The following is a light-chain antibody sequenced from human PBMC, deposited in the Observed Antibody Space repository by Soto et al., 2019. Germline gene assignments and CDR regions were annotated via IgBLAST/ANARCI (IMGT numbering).Light chain of an antibody. CDR2: GAS. CDR3: QQYNSWPRT. J-gene: IGKJ1*01. V-gene: IGKV3-15*01. Sequence: EIVMTQSPATLSVSPGERATVSCRASPSVNSNLAWYQHKPGQAPRLLIYGASTRATGFPARFSGSGSGTAFTLTISSLQSEDFAVYYCQQYNSWPRTFGQGTKV. CDR1: PSVNSN.